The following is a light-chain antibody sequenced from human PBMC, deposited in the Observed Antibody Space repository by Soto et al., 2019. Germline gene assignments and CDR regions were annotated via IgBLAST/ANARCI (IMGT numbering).Light chain of an antibody. Sequence: DIQMTQAPSSLSASVGDRVTITCRARQDISTYLAWYQQKPGKVPKLLISAAYTLQSGVPPRFSGSGSGTDFTLTIRSLQPEDVADYCCQKYGTAPLTFGGGTKVEIK. CDR2: AAY. CDR3: QKYGTAPLT. V-gene: IGKV1-27*01. J-gene: IGKJ4*01. CDR1: QDISTY.